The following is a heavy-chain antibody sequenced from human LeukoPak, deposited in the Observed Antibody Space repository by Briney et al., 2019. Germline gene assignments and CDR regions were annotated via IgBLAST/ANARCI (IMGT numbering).Heavy chain of an antibody. D-gene: IGHD3-22*01. J-gene: IGHJ6*02. CDR3: ARDHGEDYDSSGYSLRNYYYYGMDV. Sequence: GGSLRLSCAASGFTFSSYWMSWVRQAPGKGLEWVANIKQDGSEKYYVDSVKGRFTISRDNAKNSLYLQMNSLRAEDTAVYYCARDHGEDYDSSGYSLRNYYYYGMDVWGQGTTVTVSS. V-gene: IGHV3-7*01. CDR2: IKQDGSEK. CDR1: GFTFSSYW.